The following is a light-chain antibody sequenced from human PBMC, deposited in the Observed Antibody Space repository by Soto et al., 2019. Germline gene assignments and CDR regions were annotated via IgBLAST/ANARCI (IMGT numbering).Light chain of an antibody. CDR2: GAS. CDR1: QSVSSN. J-gene: IGKJ1*01. V-gene: IGKV3-15*01. CDR3: QQRSNWPRT. Sequence: EIVTTQSPATLSVSPGERATLSCRASQSVSSNLAWYQQKPGQAPRLLIYGASTRATGIPARFSGSGSGTDFTLTISSLEPEDFAVYYCQQRSNWPRTFGQGTKVDI.